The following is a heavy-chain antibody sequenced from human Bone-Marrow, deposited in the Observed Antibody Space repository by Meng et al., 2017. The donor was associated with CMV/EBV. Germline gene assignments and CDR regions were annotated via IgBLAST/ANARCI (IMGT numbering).Heavy chain of an antibody. CDR1: GGTFSSYA. CDR2: IIPILGIA. CDR3: ARDRIHDAFDI. D-gene: IGHD2-21*01. J-gene: IGHJ3*02. V-gene: IGHV1-69*10. Sequence: SVKVSCKASGGTFSSYAISWVRQAPGQGLEWMGGIIPILGIANYAQKLQGRVTITADKSTSTAYMELSSLRSEDTAVYYCARDRIHDAFDIWGQGTMVIVSS.